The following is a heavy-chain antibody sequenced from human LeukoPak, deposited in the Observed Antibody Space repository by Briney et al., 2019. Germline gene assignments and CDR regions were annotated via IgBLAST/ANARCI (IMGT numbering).Heavy chain of an antibody. CDR2: ISYDGSNK. CDR1: GFTFSSYA. CDR3: ARLCFLEAAPFDY. Sequence: QTGGSLRLSCAASGFTFSSYAMHWVRQAPGKGLEWVAVISYDGSNKYYADSVKGRFTISRDNSKNTLYLQMNSLRAEDTAVYYYARLCFLEAAPFDYWGQGTLVTVSS. J-gene: IGHJ4*02. D-gene: IGHD3-3*01. V-gene: IGHV3-30-3*01.